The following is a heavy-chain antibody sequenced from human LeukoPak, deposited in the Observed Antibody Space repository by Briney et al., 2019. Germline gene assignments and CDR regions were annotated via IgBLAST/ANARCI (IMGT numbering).Heavy chain of an antibody. CDR2: IWNDGSKE. D-gene: IGHD3-10*01. CDR3: AKDAHQGSWSSGSLDC. J-gene: IGHJ4*02. CDR1: GLTFSDYR. V-gene: IGHV3-30*02. Sequence: PGGSLRLFCVVSGLTFSDYRMHWARQAPGKGLEWVAFIWNDGSKEYYADSVKGRFTISRDNSKNTLSLQMNSLRAEDTAVYYCAKDAHQGSWSSGSLDCWGQGSLVTVSS.